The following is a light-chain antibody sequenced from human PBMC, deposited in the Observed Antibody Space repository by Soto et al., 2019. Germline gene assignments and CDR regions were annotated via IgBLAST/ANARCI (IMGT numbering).Light chain of an antibody. J-gene: IGLJ3*02. CDR1: SSDIGGYNY. Sequence: QSVLTQPASVSGSPGQSITISCTGASSDIGGYNYVSWYQQHPGKAPKLMIYEVSYRPSGVSNRFSGSKSGNTASLTISGLRAEDEADYYCSSFTSSSTWVFGGGTQLTVL. CDR3: SSFTSSSTWV. V-gene: IGLV2-14*01. CDR2: EVS.